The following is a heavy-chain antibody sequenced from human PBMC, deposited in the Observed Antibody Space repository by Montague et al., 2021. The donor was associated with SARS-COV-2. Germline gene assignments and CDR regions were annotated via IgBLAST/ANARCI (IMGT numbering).Heavy chain of an antibody. Sequence: ESLSLICTVSGGSISGFYWSWIRQPPGKGLEWIGYIYYSGSTKYNPSLESRVAVSVDRSKNQVSLKLTSVTAADTAVYYCARLLRSCTNGVCRTYYYYALDVWGQGTTVTVSS. CDR2: IYYSGST. CDR3: ARLLRSCTNGVCRTYYYYALDV. V-gene: IGHV4-59*01. D-gene: IGHD2-8*01. J-gene: IGHJ6*02. CDR1: GGSISGFY.